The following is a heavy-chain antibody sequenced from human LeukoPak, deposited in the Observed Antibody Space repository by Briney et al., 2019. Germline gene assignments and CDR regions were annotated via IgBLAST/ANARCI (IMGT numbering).Heavy chain of an antibody. CDR3: AGLTDIVVVPAAMRGAFDI. CDR1: GFTFSSYE. J-gene: IGHJ3*02. CDR2: ISNSGSTI. Sequence: GGSLRLSCAASGFTFSSYEMNWVRQAPGKGLEWVSYISNSGSTIYYADSVKGRFTISRDNAKNSLYLQMNSLRAEDTAVYYCAGLTDIVVVPAAMRGAFDIWGQGTMVTVSS. D-gene: IGHD2-2*01. V-gene: IGHV3-48*03.